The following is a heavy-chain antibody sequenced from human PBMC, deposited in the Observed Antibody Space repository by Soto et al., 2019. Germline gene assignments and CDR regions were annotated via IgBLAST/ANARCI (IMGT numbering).Heavy chain of an antibody. V-gene: IGHV3-48*02. CDR2: ISSSSSTI. CDR3: ARDTDSSSWLHYYYYGMDV. CDR1: GFTFSSCS. J-gene: IGHJ6*02. Sequence: GGSLRLSCAASGFTFSSCSMNWVRQAPGKGLEWVSYISSSSSTIYYADSVKGRFTISRDNAKNSLYLQMNSLRDEDTAVYYCARDTDSSSWLHYYYYGMDVWGQGTTVTVSS. D-gene: IGHD6-13*01.